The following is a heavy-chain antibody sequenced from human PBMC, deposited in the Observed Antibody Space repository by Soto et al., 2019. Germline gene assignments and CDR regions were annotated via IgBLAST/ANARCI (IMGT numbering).Heavy chain of an antibody. CDR1: GFTFHTFA. J-gene: IGHJ4*02. CDR3: AKGGVTGKFDS. V-gene: IGHV3-23*01. CDR2: IRGSGGGT. D-gene: IGHD2-21*02. Sequence: EVQLLESGGGLVQPGGSLRLSCAASGFTFHTFAMSWVRQAPGKGLEWVSAIRGSGGGTYFADSVEGRFAVSRDNSKNPLYLQMDSLTADDTAFYYCAKGGVTGKFDSWGQGTLVTVSS.